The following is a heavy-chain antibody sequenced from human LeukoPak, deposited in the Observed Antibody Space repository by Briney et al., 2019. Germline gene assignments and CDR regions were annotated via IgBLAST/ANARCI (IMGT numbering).Heavy chain of an antibody. Sequence: GGSLRLSCAASGFTFSSYGMHWVRQAPGKGLEWVAFIRYDGSDKYYADSVKGRFTISRDNAKNSLYLQMNSLRAEDTAVYYCARDREPNTGVAQYSSPYYFDYWGQGTLVTVSS. CDR1: GFTFSSYG. CDR3: ARDREPNTGVAQYSSPYYFDY. J-gene: IGHJ4*02. CDR2: IRYDGSDK. D-gene: IGHD6-6*01. V-gene: IGHV3-30*02.